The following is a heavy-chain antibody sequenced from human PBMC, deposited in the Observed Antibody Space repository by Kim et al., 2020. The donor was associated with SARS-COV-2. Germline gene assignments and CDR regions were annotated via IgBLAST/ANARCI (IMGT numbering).Heavy chain of an antibody. D-gene: IGHD3-10*01. CDR2: ISWDGGST. Sequence: GGSLRLSCAASGFTFDDYAMHWVRQAPGKGLEWVSLISWDGGSTYYADSVKGRFTISRDNSKNSLYLQMNSLRAEDTALYYCAKDAMVRGVIISPRVFDYWGQGTLVTVSS. J-gene: IGHJ4*02. CDR3: AKDAMVRGVIISPRVFDY. V-gene: IGHV3-43D*03. CDR1: GFTFDDYA.